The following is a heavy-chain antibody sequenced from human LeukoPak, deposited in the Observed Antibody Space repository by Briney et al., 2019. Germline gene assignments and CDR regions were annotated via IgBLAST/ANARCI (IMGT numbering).Heavy chain of an antibody. CDR3: ARMTYCSSTSCYSYYGMDV. D-gene: IGHD2-2*02. J-gene: IGHJ6*02. CDR2: INAGNGNT. Sequence: ASVKVSCKASGYTFTSYAMHWVRQAPGQRLEWMGWINAGNGNTKYSQKFQGRVTITRDTSASTAYMELSSLRSEDTAVYYCARMTYCSSTSCYSYYGMDVWGQGTTVTVSS. CDR1: GYTFTSYA. V-gene: IGHV1-3*01.